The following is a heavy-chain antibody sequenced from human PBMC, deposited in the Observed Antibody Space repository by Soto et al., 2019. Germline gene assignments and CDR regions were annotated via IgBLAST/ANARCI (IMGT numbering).Heavy chain of an antibody. CDR1: GGSFSGYY. CDR3: AREGSIFGVVITYGMDV. V-gene: IGHV4-34*01. J-gene: IGHJ6*02. Sequence: SETLSLTCAVYGGSFSGYYWSWIRQPPGKGLEWIGEINHSGSTNYNPSLKSRVTISVDTSKNQSSLKLSSVTAADTAVYYCAREGSIFGVVITYGMDVWGQGTTVTVSS. CDR2: INHSGST. D-gene: IGHD3-3*01.